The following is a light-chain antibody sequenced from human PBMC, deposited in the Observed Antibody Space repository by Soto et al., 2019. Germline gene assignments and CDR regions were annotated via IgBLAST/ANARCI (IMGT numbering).Light chain of an antibody. Sequence: ESVMTQSPVTLSVSPGDTATLSCRASHSVSSSLAWYQQKPGQAPRLLISGASTRAAGIPARFSGSGSGTEFTLTISSLQSEDFAVYYCQHYNTWPWTFGQGTKVDIK. J-gene: IGKJ1*01. CDR3: QHYNTWPWT. V-gene: IGKV3-15*01. CDR1: HSVSSS. CDR2: GAS.